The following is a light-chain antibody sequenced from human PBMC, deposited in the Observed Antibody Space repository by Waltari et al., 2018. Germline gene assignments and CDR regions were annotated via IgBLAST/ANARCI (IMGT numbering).Light chain of an antibody. J-gene: IGKJ2*01. Sequence: DIQMTQSPSTLSASVGDRVTISCRASQSVGTWLAWYQQKQGKAPKLLIYMASSLESGVPSRFSGSGSGTEFTLTISSLQPDDFATYSCQQYSSFSTFGQGTKV. CDR2: MAS. CDR3: QQYSSFST. CDR1: QSVGTW. V-gene: IGKV1-5*03.